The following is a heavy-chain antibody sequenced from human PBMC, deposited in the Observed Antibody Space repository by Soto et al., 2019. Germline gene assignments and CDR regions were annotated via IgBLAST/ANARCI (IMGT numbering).Heavy chain of an antibody. J-gene: IGHJ4*02. Sequence: SETLSRTCTVSGGSISSYYWTWIRQPPGKGLEWIGYIYYSGSTYYNPSLKSRVTISVDTSKNQFSLKVSSVTAADTAVYYCARLQYYYDSSGYYYFAYWGQGTLVTVSS. CDR2: IYYSGST. D-gene: IGHD3-22*01. CDR1: GGSISSYY. V-gene: IGHV4-59*01. CDR3: ARLQYYYDSSGYYYFAY.